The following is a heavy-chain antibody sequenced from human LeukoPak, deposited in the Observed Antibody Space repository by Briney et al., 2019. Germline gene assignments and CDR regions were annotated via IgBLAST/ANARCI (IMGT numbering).Heavy chain of an antibody. CDR2: IYYSGST. CDR1: GGSISGGGYY. CDR3: ARGANYGDIFDY. J-gene: IGHJ4*02. V-gene: IGHV4-31*03. Sequence: SQTLSLTCTVSGGSISGGGYYWSWIRQHPGKGLEWIGYIYYSGSTYYNPSLKSRVTISVDTSKNQFSLKLSSVTAADTAVYYCARGANYGDIFDYWGQGTLVTVSS. D-gene: IGHD4-17*01.